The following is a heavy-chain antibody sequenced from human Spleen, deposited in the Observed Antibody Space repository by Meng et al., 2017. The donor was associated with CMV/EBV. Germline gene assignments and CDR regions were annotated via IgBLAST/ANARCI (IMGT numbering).Heavy chain of an antibody. CDR1: GFTFSSYA. CDR3: ARDKNPLFWSDYPTPDAFDV. J-gene: IGHJ3*01. V-gene: IGHV3-30*04. Sequence: GGSLRLSCAASGFTFSSYAIRWVRQAPGKGLEWVAVISYDGKNQYYADSVKGRFTISRDNSKNRLYLQMNSLRAEDTAVYYCARDKNPLFWSDYPTPDAFDVWGQGTMVTVSS. D-gene: IGHD3-3*01. CDR2: ISYDGKNQ.